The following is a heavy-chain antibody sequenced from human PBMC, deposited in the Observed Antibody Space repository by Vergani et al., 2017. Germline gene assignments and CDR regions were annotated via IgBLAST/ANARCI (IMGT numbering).Heavy chain of an antibody. CDR3: TKGSRGYTGYFFDY. V-gene: IGHV3-13*01. J-gene: IGHJ4*02. Sequence: EVQLVESGGGLVQPGGSLRLSCAASGFTFSSYDMHWVRQATGKVLEWVSAIGTAGDTYYPGSVKGRFTISRENAKNSLYLQMNSLRAGDTAIYYCTKGSRGYTGYFFDYWGQGTLATVSS. CDR1: GFTFSSYD. D-gene: IGHD5-12*01. CDR2: IGTAGDT.